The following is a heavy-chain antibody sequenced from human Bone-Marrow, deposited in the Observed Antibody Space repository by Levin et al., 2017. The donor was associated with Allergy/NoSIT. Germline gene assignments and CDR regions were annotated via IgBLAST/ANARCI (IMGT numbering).Heavy chain of an antibody. Sequence: SQTLSLTCTVSGASITHYYWSWIRQPPGKGLEWIGYIYNSGTTNYNPSLKSRVTISVDTSKNQLSLRLKSVTAADTAVYYCARVGGDFWGYFDYWGQGTLVTVSS. CDR1: GASITHYY. D-gene: IGHD4-17*01. CDR3: ARVGGDFWGYFDY. J-gene: IGHJ4*02. CDR2: IYNSGTT. V-gene: IGHV4-59*01.